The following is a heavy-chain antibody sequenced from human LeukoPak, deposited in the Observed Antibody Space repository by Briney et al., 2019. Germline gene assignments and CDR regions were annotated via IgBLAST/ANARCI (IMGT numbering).Heavy chain of an antibody. V-gene: IGHV4-39*01. J-gene: IGHJ3*02. CDR3: ARHSRSGYSGYENAFDI. CDR2: ISYSGST. CDR1: GFTFRYYSIN. Sequence: GSLRLSCAASGFTFRYYSINWVRQAPGKGLEWIGSISYSGSTYYTPSLKSRVTISVYTSKNQFSLKLSSVTAADTAVYYCARHSRSGYSGYENAFDIWGQGTMVTVSS. D-gene: IGHD5-12*01.